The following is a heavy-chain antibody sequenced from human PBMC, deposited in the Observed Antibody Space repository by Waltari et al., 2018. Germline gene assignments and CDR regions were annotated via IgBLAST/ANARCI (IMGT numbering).Heavy chain of an antibody. CDR2: INPSGGST. CDR1: GYTFTSYY. J-gene: IGHJ3*02. V-gene: IGHV1-46*03. CDR3: ARKRYSSWFQDAFDI. Sequence: QVQLVQSGAEVKKPGASVKVSCKASGYTFTSYYMHWVGQAPGQGLEWMGIINPSGGSTSYAQKFQGRVTMTRDTSTSTVYMELSSLRSEDTAVYYCARKRYSSWFQDAFDIWGQGTMVTVSS. D-gene: IGHD6-13*01.